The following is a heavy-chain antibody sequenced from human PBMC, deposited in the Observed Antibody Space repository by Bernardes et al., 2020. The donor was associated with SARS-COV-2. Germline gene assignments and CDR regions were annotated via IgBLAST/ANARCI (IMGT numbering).Heavy chain of an antibody. CDR2: ITPTSGGT. J-gene: IGHJ6*02. CDR1: GYTFTGYY. D-gene: IGHD3-22*01. CDR3: AIPPTNYDRYGMDV. Sequence: ASVQVSCKASGYTFTGYYMHWVRQAPGQGLEWMGWITPTSGGTTYAQKFQGRVTMTRDTSISTAYMELSRLRSDDTAVYYCAIPPTNYDRYGMDVWGQGTTVTGSS. V-gene: IGHV1-2*02.